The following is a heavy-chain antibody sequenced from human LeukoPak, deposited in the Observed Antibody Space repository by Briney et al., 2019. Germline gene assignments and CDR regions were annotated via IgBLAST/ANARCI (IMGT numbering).Heavy chain of an antibody. J-gene: IGHJ4*02. V-gene: IGHV1-2*02. CDR2: INPNSGGT. D-gene: IGHD3-22*01. CDR1: GYTFTGYY. Sequence: ASVKVSCKASGYTFTGYYMHWVRQAPGQGLEWMGWINPNSGGTNYAQKFQGRVTMTRDMSISTAYVELSRLRSDDTAVYYCARSAIHPYYDSSGCPGYWGQGTLVTVSS. CDR3: ARSAIHPYYDSSGCPGY.